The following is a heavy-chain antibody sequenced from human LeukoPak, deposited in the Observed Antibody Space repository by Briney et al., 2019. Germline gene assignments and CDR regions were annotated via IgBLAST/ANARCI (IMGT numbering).Heavy chain of an antibody. V-gene: IGHV3-23*01. CDR2: ISGSVGST. D-gene: IGHD5-18*01. CDR3: AKSNAAQRGYTYGYADFDY. J-gene: IGHJ4*02. Sequence: PGGSLRLSCAASGFTFSSYAMSWVRQAPGKGLEWVSAISGSVGSTYYADSVKGRLTISRDNSKNTLYLQMNSLRADDTAVYYCAKSNAAQRGYTYGYADFDYWGQGTLVTVSS. CDR1: GFTFSSYA.